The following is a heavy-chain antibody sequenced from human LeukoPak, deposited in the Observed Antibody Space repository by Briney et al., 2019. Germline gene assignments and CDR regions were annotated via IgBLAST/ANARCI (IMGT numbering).Heavy chain of an antibody. CDR2: IKHSGST. Sequence: SETLSLTCAVYGGSFSGYYWSWIRQPPGKGLEWIGEIKHSGSTNYNPSLKSRVTISVDTSKNQFSLKLSPVTAADTAVYYCARRRRYYYGSGSYFFDWWGQGTLVTVSS. CDR3: ARRRRYYYGSGSYFFDW. CDR1: GGSFSGYY. V-gene: IGHV4-34*01. D-gene: IGHD3-10*01. J-gene: IGHJ4*02.